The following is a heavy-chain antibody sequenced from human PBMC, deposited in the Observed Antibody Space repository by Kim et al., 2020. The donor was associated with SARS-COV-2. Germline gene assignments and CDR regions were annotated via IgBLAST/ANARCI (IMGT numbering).Heavy chain of an antibody. J-gene: IGHJ4*02. V-gene: IGHV3-30*01. CDR3: ARARTIQYYFDY. Sequence: SYADSVKGRFTHSRDNSKNTLYLQMNSLRAEDTAVYYCARARTIQYYFDYWGQGTLVTVSS. D-gene: IGHD3-3*01.